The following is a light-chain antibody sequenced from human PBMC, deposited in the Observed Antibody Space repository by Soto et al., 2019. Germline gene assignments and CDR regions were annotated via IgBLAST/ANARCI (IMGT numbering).Light chain of an antibody. CDR1: SSDVGGYNY. CDR3: SSYTRSSTLV. J-gene: IGLJ1*01. Sequence: QSALTQPASVSGSPGQSITISCTGTSSDVGGYNYVSWYQQHPGKAPKLMIYDVTNQPSGVSNLFSGSKSGNTASLTISGLQAEDEADYYCSSYTRSSTLVFGTGTKVTVL. V-gene: IGLV2-14*01. CDR2: DVT.